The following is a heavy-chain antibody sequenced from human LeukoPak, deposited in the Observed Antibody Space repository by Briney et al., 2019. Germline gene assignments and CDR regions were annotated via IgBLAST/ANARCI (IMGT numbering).Heavy chain of an antibody. CDR1: GGSTSNNNYF. V-gene: IGHV4-39*01. D-gene: IGHD3-10*01. J-gene: IGHJ4*02. Sequence: SETLSLTCTVSGGSTSNNNYFGGWLRQPPGKTLDWIGTIYYTGNTYYNPSFKSRVTISVDTSKNQFSLRVTSVTAADSAVYYCARRFYGSGSPFEDWGQGALVTVSS. CDR2: IYYTGNT. CDR3: ARRFYGSGSPFED.